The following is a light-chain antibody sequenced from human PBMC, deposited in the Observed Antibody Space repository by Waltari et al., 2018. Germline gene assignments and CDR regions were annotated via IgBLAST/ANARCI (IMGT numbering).Light chain of an antibody. J-gene: IGKJ2*01. Sequence: DVVMTQSPLSLPVTLGQPASISCRSSQSLVHTDGTTYLYWFQQRPGQSPRRLIYKAFNRDGGVPDRFSGSGSGTDFTLRISRVEAEDVGVYYCMQGTHWPYTFGQGTKLE. CDR3: MQGTHWPYT. CDR1: QSLVHTDGTTY. V-gene: IGKV2-30*02. CDR2: KAF.